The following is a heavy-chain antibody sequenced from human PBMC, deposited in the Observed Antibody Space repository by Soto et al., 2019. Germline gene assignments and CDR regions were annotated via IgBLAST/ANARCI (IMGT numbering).Heavy chain of an antibody. J-gene: IGHJ6*02. D-gene: IGHD4-4*01. CDR3: ARDGVYSNYEGSYYYYGMDV. V-gene: IGHV4-59*01. CDR1: GGSISSYY. CDR2: IYYSGST. Sequence: KTSETLSLTCTVSGGSISSYYWSWIRQPPGKGLEWIGYIYYSGSTNYNPSLKSRVTISVDTSKNQFSLKLSSVTAADTAVYYCARDGVYSNYEGSYYYYGMDVWGQGTTVTVSS.